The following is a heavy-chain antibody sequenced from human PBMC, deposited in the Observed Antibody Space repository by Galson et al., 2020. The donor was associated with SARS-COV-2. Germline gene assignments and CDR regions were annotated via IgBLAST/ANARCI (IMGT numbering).Heavy chain of an antibody. CDR2: IYHSGSP. CDR1: GDSISSGGYS. J-gene: IGHJ4*02. CDR3: ARGGVAPFDY. D-gene: IGHD6-13*01. Sequence: SQTLSLTCTLSGDSISSGGYSWSWIRQPPGKGLEYIGYIYHSGSPYYNPSLKSRVTISVDRSKNQFSLRLSSVIAADTAVYYCARGGVAPFDYWGQGALVTVSS. V-gene: IGHV4-30-2*01.